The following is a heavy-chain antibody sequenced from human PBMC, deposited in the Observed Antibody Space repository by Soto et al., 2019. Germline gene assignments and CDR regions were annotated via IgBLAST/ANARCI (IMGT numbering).Heavy chain of an antibody. J-gene: IGHJ6*02. Sequence: LGESLKISCKGSGYSFTNYWIAWVRQMPGKGLEWMGIIYPGDSDTRYSPSFQGQVTISADKSIGTAYLQWSSLKASDIAMYYCARLKSAAAGMDVWGQGTTVTVSS. D-gene: IGHD6-13*01. V-gene: IGHV5-51*01. CDR1: GYSFTNYW. CDR2: IYPGDSDT. CDR3: ARLKSAAAGMDV.